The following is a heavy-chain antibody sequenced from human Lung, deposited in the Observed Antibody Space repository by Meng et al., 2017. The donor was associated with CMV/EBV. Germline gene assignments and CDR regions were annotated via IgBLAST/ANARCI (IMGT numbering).Heavy chain of an antibody. CDR2: ISYDGSNK. D-gene: IGHD6-13*01. V-gene: IGHV3-30-3*01. J-gene: IGHJ6*02. Sequence: SCAASGFTFSSYAMHWVRQAPGKGLEWVAVISYDGSNKYYADSVKGRFTISRDNSKNTLYLQMNSLRAEDTAVYYCARPTAGYYYYYGMDVWGQGTXVTV. CDR1: GFTFSSYA. CDR3: ARPTAGYYYYYGMDV.